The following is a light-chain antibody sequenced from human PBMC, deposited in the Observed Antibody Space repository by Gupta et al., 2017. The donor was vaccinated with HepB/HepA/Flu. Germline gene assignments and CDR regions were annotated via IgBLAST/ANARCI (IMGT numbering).Light chain of an antibody. J-gene: IGKJ4*01. CDR2: AAS. CDR1: QSVGGN. Sequence: EIVMTPSPATLSVSPGERVSLSCRASQSVGGNLAWYQQKPGEAPRLLILAASIRAAGVPASFSGSGSGTEFTLTISSLQSEDFAVYYCQQYIKWPFAFGEGTKVEMK. V-gene: IGKV3-15*01. CDR3: QQYIKWPFA.